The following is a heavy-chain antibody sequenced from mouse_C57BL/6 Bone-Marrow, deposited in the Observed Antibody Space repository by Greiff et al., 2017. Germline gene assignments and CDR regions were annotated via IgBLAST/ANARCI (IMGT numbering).Heavy chain of an antibody. Sequence: EVKLVESGGGLVQPGGSMKLSCAASGFTFSDAWMDWVRQSPEKGLEWVAEIRNKANNHATYYAESVKGRFTISRDDSKSSVYLQMNSLRAEDTGIYYCTRPPYSNYPYYFDYWGQGTTLTVSS. CDR2: IRNKANNHAT. D-gene: IGHD2-5*01. CDR3: TRPPYSNYPYYFDY. CDR1: GFTFSDAW. J-gene: IGHJ2*01. V-gene: IGHV6-6*01.